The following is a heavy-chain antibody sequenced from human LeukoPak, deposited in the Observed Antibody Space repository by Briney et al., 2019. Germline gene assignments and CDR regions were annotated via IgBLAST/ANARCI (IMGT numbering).Heavy chain of an antibody. Sequence: GGSLRHSCAASGFSVSSNHMSWVRQAPGKGLEWVSVIYSGGNTHYADSVKGRFTISRDNSKNTLYLQMNSLRAEDTAVHYCARGIAAAGIVGVFDYWGQGTLVTVSS. CDR2: IYSGGNT. J-gene: IGHJ4*02. CDR1: GFSVSSNH. D-gene: IGHD6-13*01. CDR3: ARGIAAAGIVGVFDY. V-gene: IGHV3-66*01.